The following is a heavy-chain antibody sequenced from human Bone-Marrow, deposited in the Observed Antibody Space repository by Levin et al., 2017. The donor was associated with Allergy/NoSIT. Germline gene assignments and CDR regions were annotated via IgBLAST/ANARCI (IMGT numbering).Heavy chain of an antibody. CDR3: AKGNYEFYLEA. Sequence: PGGSLRLSCAASGFTFSNYAMSWVRQAPGKGLEWVSTVSIGATHTYYADSVTGRFTISRDSSKSTLSLQMNNLRADDTAIYYCAKGNYEFYLEAWGQGTLVTVSS. CDR2: VSIGATHT. CDR1: GFTFSNYA. V-gene: IGHV3-23*01. D-gene: IGHD3-16*01. J-gene: IGHJ5*02.